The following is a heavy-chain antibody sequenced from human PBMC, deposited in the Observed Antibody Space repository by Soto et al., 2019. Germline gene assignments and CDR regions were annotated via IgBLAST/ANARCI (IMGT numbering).Heavy chain of an antibody. Sequence: SETLSLTCTVSGGSISSSSYYWGWIRQPPGKGLEWIGSIYYSGSTYYNPSLKSRVTISVDTSKNQFSLKMSSVTPADTGVYYCAYNENSYGTYYYGMDVWGQGTTVTVSS. V-gene: IGHV4-39*01. J-gene: IGHJ6*02. D-gene: IGHD5-18*01. CDR3: AYNENSYGTYYYGMDV. CDR2: IYYSGST. CDR1: GGSISSSSYY.